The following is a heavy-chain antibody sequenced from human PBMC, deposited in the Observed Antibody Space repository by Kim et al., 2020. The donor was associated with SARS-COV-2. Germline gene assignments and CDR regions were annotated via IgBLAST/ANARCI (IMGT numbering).Heavy chain of an antibody. Sequence: SVKGRFTSSRDNSKNTLYLQMNSLRAEDTAVYYCAKDLVRYYGSGSGMDVWGQGTTVTVSS. D-gene: IGHD3-10*01. J-gene: IGHJ6*02. CDR3: AKDLVRYYGSGSGMDV. V-gene: IGHV3-30*02.